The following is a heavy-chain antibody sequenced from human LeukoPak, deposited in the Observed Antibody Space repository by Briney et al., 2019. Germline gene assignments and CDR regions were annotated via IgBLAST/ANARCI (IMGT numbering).Heavy chain of an antibody. D-gene: IGHD1/OR15-1a*01. CDR1: GYTFTSYD. V-gene: IGHV1-8*01. CDR2: MNPNSGNT. J-gene: IGHJ3*02. CDR3: ARINKLSDAFDI. Sequence: HRASVKVSCKASGYTFTSYDINWVRQATGQGLEWMGWMNPNSGNTGYAQKFQGRVTMTRNTSISTAYMELSSLRSEDTAVYYCARINKLSDAFDIWGQGTMVTVSS.